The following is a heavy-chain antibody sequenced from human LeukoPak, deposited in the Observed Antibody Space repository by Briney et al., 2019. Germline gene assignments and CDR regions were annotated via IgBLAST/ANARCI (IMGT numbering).Heavy chain of an antibody. D-gene: IGHD3-3*01. CDR3: ARGGRITIFGVVTPRYYYMDV. J-gene: IGHJ6*03. CDR2: INHSGGT. V-gene: IGHV4-34*01. Sequence: SETLSLTXAVYGGSFSGYYWSWIRQPPGKGLEWIGEINHSGGTNYNPSLKSRVTISVDTSKNQFSLKLSSVTAADTAVYYCARGGRITIFGVVTPRYYYMDVWGKGTTVTVSS. CDR1: GGSFSGYY.